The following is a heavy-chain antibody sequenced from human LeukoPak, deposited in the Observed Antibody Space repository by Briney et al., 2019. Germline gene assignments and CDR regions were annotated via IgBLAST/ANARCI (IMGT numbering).Heavy chain of an antibody. CDR2: ISGSGGST. Sequence: GALRLSCAASGFTFSSYAMSWVRQAPGKGLEWVSAISGSGGSTYYADSVKGRFTISRDNSKNTLYLQMNSLRAEDTAVYYCARTDSQDHYYYYYMDVWGKGTTVTISS. CDR1: GFTFSSYA. D-gene: IGHD3-22*01. J-gene: IGHJ6*03. V-gene: IGHV3-23*01. CDR3: ARTDSQDHYYYYYMDV.